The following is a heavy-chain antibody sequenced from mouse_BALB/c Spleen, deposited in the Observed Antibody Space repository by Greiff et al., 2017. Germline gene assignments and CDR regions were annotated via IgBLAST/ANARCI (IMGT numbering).Heavy chain of an antibody. CDR1: GYTFTDYA. J-gene: IGHJ3*01. D-gene: IGHD3-1*01. CDR2: TSTYYGDA. CDR3: ARGAPFAY. Sequence: VQLQQSGAELVRPGVSVKISCKGSGYTFTDYAMHWVKQSHAKSLEWIGVTSTYYGDASYNQKFKGKATMTVDKSSSTAYMELARLTSEDSAIYYCARGAPFAYWGQGTLVTVSA. V-gene: IGHV1S137*01.